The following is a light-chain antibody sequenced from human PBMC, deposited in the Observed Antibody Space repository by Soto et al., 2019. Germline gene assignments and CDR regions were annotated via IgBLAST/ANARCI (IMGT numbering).Light chain of an antibody. V-gene: IGKV1-39*01. CDR2: AAS. CDR3: QQSYRIPRT. CDR1: QSISSY. J-gene: IGKJ1*01. Sequence: DIQVTQSRSSLSASVGDRVTITCRASQSISSYLNWYQQKPGKAPKLLIYAASSLQSGVPSRFSGSGSGTDFTLTISSLQPDDFATYYCQQSYRIPRTFGQGTKVDIK.